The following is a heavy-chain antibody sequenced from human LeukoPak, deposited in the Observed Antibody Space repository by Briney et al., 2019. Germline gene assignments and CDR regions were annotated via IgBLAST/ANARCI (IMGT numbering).Heavy chain of an antibody. Sequence: SETLSLTCTVSGGSISSGASDWGWIRQHPKRGLEWVGFINHSGSTNYNPSLKSRVTISVDTSKNQFSLKLSSVTAADTAVYYCARMYSSSWYVGAWFDPWGQGTLVTVSS. V-gene: IGHV4-61*08. J-gene: IGHJ5*02. CDR3: ARMYSSSWYVGAWFDP. D-gene: IGHD6-13*01. CDR2: INHSGST. CDR1: GGSISSGASD.